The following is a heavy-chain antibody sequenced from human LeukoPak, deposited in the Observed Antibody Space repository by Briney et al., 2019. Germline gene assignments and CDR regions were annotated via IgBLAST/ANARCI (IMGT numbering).Heavy chain of an antibody. V-gene: IGHV1-18*01. J-gene: IGHJ4*02. CDR3: ARRGLDY. Sequence: ASVKVSCKASGGTFSSYGISWVRQAPGQGLEWMGWINNYNNNTNYVQKFQGRVTMTTDTSTNTAYMELRSLRSDDTAVYYCARRGLDYWGQGTLVTVSS. D-gene: IGHD3-10*01. CDR2: INNYNNNT. CDR1: GGTFSSYG.